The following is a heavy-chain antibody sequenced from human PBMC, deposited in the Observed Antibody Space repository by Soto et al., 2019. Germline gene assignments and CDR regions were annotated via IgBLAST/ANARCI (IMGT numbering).Heavy chain of an antibody. J-gene: IGHJ5*02. CDR3: ARDGIAAYGTSWFDP. CDR2: INAGNGNT. CDR1: GYTFTSHA. V-gene: IGHV1-3*05. D-gene: IGHD6-13*01. Sequence: QVQLVQSGAEEKKPGASVKVSCKASGYTFTSHAMHWVRQAPGQRLEWIGWINAGNGNTKYSQKFQGRVTITTDTSASTAYRELSSLRSEDTAVYYCARDGIAAYGTSWFDPWGQGTLVTVSS.